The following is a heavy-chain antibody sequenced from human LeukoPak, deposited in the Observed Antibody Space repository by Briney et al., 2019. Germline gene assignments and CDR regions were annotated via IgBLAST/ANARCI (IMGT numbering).Heavy chain of an antibody. D-gene: IGHD1-26*01. CDR3: ATQTVGATKGYYYYYMDV. V-gene: IGHV4-4*09. CDR2: IYTSGST. CDR1: GRSISSYY. J-gene: IGHJ6*03. Sequence: PSETLSLTCTVSGRSISSYYWSWIRQPPGKGLEWIGYIYTSGSTNYNPSLKSRVTISVDTSKNQFSLKLSSVTAADTAVYYCATQTVGATKGYYYYYMDVWGKGTTVTVSS.